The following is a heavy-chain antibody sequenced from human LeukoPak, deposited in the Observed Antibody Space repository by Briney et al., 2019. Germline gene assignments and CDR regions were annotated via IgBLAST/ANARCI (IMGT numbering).Heavy chain of an antibody. D-gene: IGHD2-8*01. Sequence: TGGSLRLSCAASGFTFSSYWMSWVRPAPGKGLEWVANIKQDGSEKYYVDSVKGRFTISGDNSKNTLYLQMNSLRAEDTAVYYCARKAEYIVQMMYEYYLDYWGQGTLVTVSS. CDR1: GFTFSSYW. J-gene: IGHJ4*02. V-gene: IGHV3-7*03. CDR2: IKQDGSEK. CDR3: ARKAEYIVQMMYEYYLDY.